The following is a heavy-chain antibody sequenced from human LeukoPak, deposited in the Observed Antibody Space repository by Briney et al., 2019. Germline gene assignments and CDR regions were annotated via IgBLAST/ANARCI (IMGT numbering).Heavy chain of an antibody. D-gene: IGHD3-3*01. J-gene: IGHJ5*02. Sequence: ASVKVSCKASGGTFSSYAISWVRQAPGQGLEWMGGIIPIFGTANYAQKFQGRVTITADESTSTAYMELSSLRSEDTAVYYCASLWKRDFWSGFNWFDPWGQGTLVTVSS. CDR3: ASLWKRDFWSGFNWFDP. CDR2: IIPIFGTA. CDR1: GGTFSSYA. V-gene: IGHV1-69*13.